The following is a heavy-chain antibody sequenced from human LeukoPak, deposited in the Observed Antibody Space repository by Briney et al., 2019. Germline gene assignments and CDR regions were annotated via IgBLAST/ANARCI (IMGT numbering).Heavy chain of an antibody. Sequence: PSETLSLTCAVYGGSFSGYYWSWIRQPPGKGLEWLGEINHIGSTNYNPSLKSRVTISVDTSKNQFSLKLSSVTAADTAVYYCARVGDIVVVPAAIRVGYYFDYWGQGTLVTVSS. V-gene: IGHV4-34*01. CDR1: GGSFSGYY. CDR2: INHIGST. D-gene: IGHD2-2*02. CDR3: ARVGDIVVVPAAIRVGYYFDY. J-gene: IGHJ4*02.